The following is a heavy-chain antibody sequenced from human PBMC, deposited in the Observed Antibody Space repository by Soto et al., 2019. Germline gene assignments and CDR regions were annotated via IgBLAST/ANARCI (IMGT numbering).Heavy chain of an antibody. CDR3: AAGGGLPRYY. J-gene: IGHJ4*02. V-gene: IGHV4-30-2*01. D-gene: IGHD5-12*01. Sequence: QLQLQESGSGLVKPSQTLSLTCAVSGGSISSGGYSWSWIRQPPGKGLEWIGYIYHSGSTYYNPSLKSRVTISVDRSKNQFSLELGSVAAADTAVYYWAAGGGLPRYYWGQGTLVTVSS. CDR2: IYHSGST. CDR1: GGSISSGGYS.